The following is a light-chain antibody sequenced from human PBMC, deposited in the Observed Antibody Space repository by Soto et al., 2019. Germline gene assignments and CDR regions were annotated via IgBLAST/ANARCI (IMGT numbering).Light chain of an antibody. Sequence: QSALTQSPSASGSPGQSVTISCTGTSSDVGNYKYVSWYQQHPGKAPKLMIYEVSKRPSGVPDRFSGSNAGNTASLTVSGLQVVDEADYYCSSYAGSNLWVVGGGTKLTVL. CDR1: SSDVGNYKY. CDR3: SSYAGSNLWV. J-gene: IGLJ3*02. V-gene: IGLV2-8*01. CDR2: EVS.